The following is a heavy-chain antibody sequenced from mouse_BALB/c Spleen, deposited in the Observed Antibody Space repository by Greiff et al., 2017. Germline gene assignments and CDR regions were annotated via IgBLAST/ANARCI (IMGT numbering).Heavy chain of an antibody. CDR3: ARNEDGNYGYYAMDY. CDR1: GFSLTSYG. D-gene: IGHD2-1*01. V-gene: IGHV2-4-1*01. CDR2: IWSGGST. J-gene: IGHJ4*01. Sequence: VKLQESGPGLVQPSQSLSITCTVSGFSLTSYGVHWVRQSPGKGLEWLGVIWSGGSTDYNAAFISRLSISKDNSKSQVFFKMNSLQADDTAIYYCARNEDGNYGYYAMDYWGQGTSVTVSS.